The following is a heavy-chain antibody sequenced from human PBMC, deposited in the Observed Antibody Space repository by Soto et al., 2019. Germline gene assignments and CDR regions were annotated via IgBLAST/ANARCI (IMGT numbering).Heavy chain of an antibody. CDR2: ISYDGSNK. V-gene: IGHV3-30*18. CDR3: EKAHQPRYFDGLSDY. J-gene: IGHJ4*02. Sequence: QVQLVESGGGVVQPGRSLRLSCAASGFTFSSYGMHWVRQAPGKGLEWVAVISYDGSNKYYADSVKGRFTISRDNSKNTLYLQMNSLRAEDTAVYYCEKAHQPRYFDGLSDYWGQGTLVTVSS. D-gene: IGHD3-9*01. CDR1: GFTFSSYG.